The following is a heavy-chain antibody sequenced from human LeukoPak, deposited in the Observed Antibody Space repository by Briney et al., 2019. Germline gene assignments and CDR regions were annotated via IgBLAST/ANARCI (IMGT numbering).Heavy chain of an antibody. Sequence: SVRVSCKASGGTFSSYAISWVRQAPGQGLEWMGGIIPIFGTANYAQKFQGRVTITTDESTSTAYMELSSLRSEDTAVYYCARGYCSSTSCLGRAFDIWGQGTMVTVSS. V-gene: IGHV1-69*05. J-gene: IGHJ3*02. CDR3: ARGYCSSTSCLGRAFDI. CDR2: IIPIFGTA. CDR1: GGTFSSYA. D-gene: IGHD2-2*01.